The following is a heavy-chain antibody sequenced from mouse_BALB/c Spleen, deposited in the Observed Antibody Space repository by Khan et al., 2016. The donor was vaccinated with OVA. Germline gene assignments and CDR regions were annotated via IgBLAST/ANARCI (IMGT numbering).Heavy chain of an antibody. CDR3: ARDREPDYFDY. V-gene: IGHV2-9*02. CDR2: IWAGGST. Sequence: QIQLVQSGPGLVAPSQSLSITCTVSGFSLTSHGVHWVRQPPGKGLAWLGVIWAGGSTNYNSALMSRLSISKDSSKSQVFLKMNSLQTDDTAMYYCARDREPDYFDYWGQGTTLTVSS. J-gene: IGHJ2*01. CDR1: GFSLTSHG.